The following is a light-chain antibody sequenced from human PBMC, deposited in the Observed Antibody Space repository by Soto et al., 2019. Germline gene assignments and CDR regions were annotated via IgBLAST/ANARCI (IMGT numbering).Light chain of an antibody. V-gene: IGKV1-33*01. CDR3: QQYANLPLT. Sequence: DIQMTQSPSSLSASVGDRVTITRQASDDISNYLNWYQQKPGKAPKVLIYDASHLESGVPSRFSGGGSGTEFTFTISSLQAEDIATYYCQQYANLPLTFGPGTKVDIK. CDR2: DAS. J-gene: IGKJ3*01. CDR1: DDISNY.